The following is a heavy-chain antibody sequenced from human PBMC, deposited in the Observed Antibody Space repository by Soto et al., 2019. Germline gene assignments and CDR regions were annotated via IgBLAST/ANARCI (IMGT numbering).Heavy chain of an antibody. D-gene: IGHD3-22*01. V-gene: IGHV1-69*01. CDR2: IIPIFGTA. CDR1: GGTFSRHA. Sequence: QVQLGQSGAEVRKPGSSVKVSCKASGGTFSRHAISWVRQAPGQGLEWMGGIIPIFGTANHAQKFQGRVTIISDESTSTGYMELSSLRSEDTAMYYCARGWGYDSNDYYYAYWGQGTLVIVSS. CDR3: ARGWGYDSNDYYYAY. J-gene: IGHJ4*02.